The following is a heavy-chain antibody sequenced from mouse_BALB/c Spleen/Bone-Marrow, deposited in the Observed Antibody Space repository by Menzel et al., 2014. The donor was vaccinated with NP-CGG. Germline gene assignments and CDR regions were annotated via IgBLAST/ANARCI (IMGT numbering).Heavy chain of an antibody. CDR2: INPNNGGT. CDR3: ARWTRGDYFDY. J-gene: IGHJ2*01. Sequence: DVQLVESGPELVKPGASVKISCKTSGYTFTEYTMHWVKQSHGKSLEWIGSINPNNGGTTYNQKFRGKATLTVDKSSTTAYMELRSLTSEDSAVYYCARWTRGDYFDYWGQAPLSQSPQ. V-gene: IGHV1-18*01. CDR1: GYTFTEYT. D-gene: IGHD3-3*01.